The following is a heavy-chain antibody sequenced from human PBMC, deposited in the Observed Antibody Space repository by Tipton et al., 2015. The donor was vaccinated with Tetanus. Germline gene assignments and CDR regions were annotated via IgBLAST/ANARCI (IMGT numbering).Heavy chain of an antibody. J-gene: IGHJ4*02. CDR3: AREANCGGRSCVSEAFGK. Sequence: SLRLSCAASGFIFSSYGIHWVRQAPGKGLEWVAVSWYDGTDQYYADSVKGRFTLSRDNSKNTLYLEMNSLRAEDTALYYCAREANCGGRSCVSEAFGKWGRGTQVSFSS. D-gene: IGHD2-21*01. CDR2: SWYDGTDQ. CDR1: GFIFSSYG. V-gene: IGHV3-33*01.